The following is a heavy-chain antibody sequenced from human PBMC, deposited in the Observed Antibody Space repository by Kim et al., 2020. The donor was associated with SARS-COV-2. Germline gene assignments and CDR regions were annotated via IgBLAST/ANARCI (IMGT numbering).Heavy chain of an antibody. D-gene: IGHD2-21*02. CDR3: ARASPGGNSEYYFDY. V-gene: IGHV3-11*01. CDR2: ISSSGSTI. CDR1: GFTFSDYY. Sequence: GGSLRLSCAASGFTFSDYYMSWIRQAPGKGLEWVSYISSSGSTIYYADSVKGRFTISRDNAKNSLYLQMNSLRAEDTAVYYCARASPGGNSEYYFDYWGQETLVTVSS. J-gene: IGHJ4*02.